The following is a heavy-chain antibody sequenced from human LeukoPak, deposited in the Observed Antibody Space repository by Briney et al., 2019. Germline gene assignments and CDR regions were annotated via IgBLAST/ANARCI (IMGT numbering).Heavy chain of an antibody. V-gene: IGHV3-53*01. Sequence: GGSLRLSCAASGFTVSRSYMIWARQAPGKGLEWVSVIYSGGTTYYADSVKGRFTISSDNSKNALYLQMNSLRAEDTAVYYCARGRGYSQSNWVDPWGQGTMATVSA. CDR1: GFTVSRSY. CDR3: ARGRGYSQSNWVDP. J-gene: IGHJ5*02. D-gene: IGHD5-18*01. CDR2: IYSGGTT.